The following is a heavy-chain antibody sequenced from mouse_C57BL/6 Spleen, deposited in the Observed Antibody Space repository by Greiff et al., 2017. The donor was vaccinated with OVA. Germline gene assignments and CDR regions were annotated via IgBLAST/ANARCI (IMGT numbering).Heavy chain of an antibody. V-gene: IGHV5-17*01. Sequence: EVKLMESGGGLVKPGGSLKLSCAASGFTFSDYGMHWVRQAPEKGLEWVAYISSGSSTIYYADTVKGRFTISRDNAKNTLFLQMTSLRSEDTAMYYCARDYGRSHYWGQGTSVTVSS. CDR1: GFTFSDYG. CDR3: ARDYGRSHY. J-gene: IGHJ4*01. CDR2: ISSGSSTI. D-gene: IGHD1-1*01.